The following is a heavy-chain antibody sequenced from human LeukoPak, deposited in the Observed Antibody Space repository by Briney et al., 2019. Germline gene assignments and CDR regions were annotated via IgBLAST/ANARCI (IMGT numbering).Heavy chain of an antibody. V-gene: IGHV3-30*02. Sequence: GGSLRLSCAASGFTFSSHGMHWVRQAPGKGLEWVAFIRYDGSNKFYVDSVKGRFTISRDNAKNSLYLQMNSLRAEDTALYYCARGYSSGWSLFDYWGQGTLVTVSS. CDR1: GFTFSSHG. CDR3: ARGYSSGWSLFDY. D-gene: IGHD6-19*01. CDR2: IRYDGSNK. J-gene: IGHJ4*02.